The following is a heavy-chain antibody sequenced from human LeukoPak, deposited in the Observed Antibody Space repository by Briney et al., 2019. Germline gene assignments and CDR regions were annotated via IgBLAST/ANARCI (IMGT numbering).Heavy chain of an antibody. D-gene: IGHD2-2*01. CDR3: ARDLPDCSSTSCYLYDY. J-gene: IGHJ4*02. Sequence: GGSLRLSCTASGFTFSSYSMNWVRQAPGKGLEWVSSISSSSSYIYYADSVKGRFIISRDNAKNSLYLQMNSLRAEDTAVYYCARDLPDCSSTSCYLYDYWGQGTLVTVSS. CDR1: GFTFSSYS. V-gene: IGHV3-21*01. CDR2: ISSSSSYI.